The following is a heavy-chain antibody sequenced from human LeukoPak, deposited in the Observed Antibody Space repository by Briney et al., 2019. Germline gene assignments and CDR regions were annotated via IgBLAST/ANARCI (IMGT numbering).Heavy chain of an antibody. CDR2: IKQDGSEK. Sequence: GGSLRLSCAASGFTFSSYSMNWVRQAPGKGLEWVANIKQDGSEKYYVDSVKGRFTISRDNAKNSLYLQMNSLRAEDTAVYYCARENGGAAAGTFDYWGQGTLVTVSS. CDR1: GFTFSSYS. J-gene: IGHJ4*02. V-gene: IGHV3-7*01. CDR3: ARENGGAAAGTFDY. D-gene: IGHD6-13*01.